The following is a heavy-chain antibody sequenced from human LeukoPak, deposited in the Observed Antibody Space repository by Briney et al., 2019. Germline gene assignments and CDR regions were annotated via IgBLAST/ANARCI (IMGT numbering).Heavy chain of an antibody. CDR2: IKQDGREK. CDR3: AREGIAARRYAFDI. Sequence: GGSLRLSCAASGFTFSSYWMSWVRQAPGKGLEWVANIKQDGREKYYVDSVKGRFTISRDNAKNSLYLQMNSLRAEDTAVYYCAREGIAARRYAFDIWGQGTMVTVSS. D-gene: IGHD6-6*01. CDR1: GFTFSSYW. V-gene: IGHV3-7*01. J-gene: IGHJ3*02.